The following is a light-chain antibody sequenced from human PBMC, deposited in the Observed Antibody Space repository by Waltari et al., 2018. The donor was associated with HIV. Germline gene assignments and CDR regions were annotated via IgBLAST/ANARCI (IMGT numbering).Light chain of an antibody. CDR1: QAISDY. J-gene: IGKJ1*01. V-gene: IGKV1-27*01. CDR2: AAA. Sequence: DIQMTQSPSSLSASVGDRVTITCRASQAISDYLAWYQQKPGNVPKVLIYAAATLESGVPSRCSGSGSGTDFTLTISSLQPEDVATYYCQKCNEAPWTFGQGTRVEIK. CDR3: QKCNEAPWT.